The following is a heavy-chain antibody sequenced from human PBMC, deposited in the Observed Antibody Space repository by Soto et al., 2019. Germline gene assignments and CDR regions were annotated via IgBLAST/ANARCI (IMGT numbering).Heavy chain of an antibody. V-gene: IGHV3-30*18. CDR2: ISYDGSNK. CDR3: AKDRQLLLYYFDY. Sequence: GGSLRLSCAASGFTFSSYGMHWVRQAPGKGLEWVAVISYDGSNKYYADSVKGRFTISRDNSKNTLYPQMNSLRAEDTAVYYCAKDRQLLLYYFDYWGQGTLVTVSS. CDR1: GFTFSSYG. J-gene: IGHJ4*02. D-gene: IGHD2-15*01.